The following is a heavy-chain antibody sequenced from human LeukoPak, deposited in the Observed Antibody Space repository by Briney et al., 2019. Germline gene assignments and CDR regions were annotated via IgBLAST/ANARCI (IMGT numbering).Heavy chain of an antibody. CDR2: MNPNSGNT. CDR3: ARSGLPMVRGVIIKSYYYYGMDV. D-gene: IGHD3-10*01. CDR1: GYTFTSYD. J-gene: IGHJ6*02. V-gene: IGHV1-8*01. Sequence: ASVKVSRKASGYTFTSYDINWVRQATGQGLEWMGWMNPNSGNTGYAQKFQGRVTMTRNPSISTAYMELSSLRSEDTAVYYCARSGLPMVRGVIIKSYYYYGMDVWGQGTTVTVSS.